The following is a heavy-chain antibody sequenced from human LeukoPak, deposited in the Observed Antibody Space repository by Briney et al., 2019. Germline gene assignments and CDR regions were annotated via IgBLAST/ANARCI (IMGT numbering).Heavy chain of an antibody. J-gene: IGHJ4*02. D-gene: IGHD6-19*01. CDR2: INPNSGGT. CDR1: GYTFTGYY. CDR3: ASTIAVAGSPDY. Sequence: ASVKVSCKASGYTFTGYYIHWVRQAPGQGLEWMGWINPNSGGTNYAQKFQGRVTMTRDTSISTAYMELSRLRSDDTAVYYCASTIAVAGSPDYWGQGTLVTVSS. V-gene: IGHV1-2*02.